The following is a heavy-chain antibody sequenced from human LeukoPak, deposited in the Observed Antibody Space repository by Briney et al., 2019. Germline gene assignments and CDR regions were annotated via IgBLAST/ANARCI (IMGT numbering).Heavy chain of an antibody. Sequence: SQTLSLTCAVSGGSISSGTYSWSWLRQPPGQGLEWIGYIYHSGSTYYNPSLKSRVVILVDRSKNQFSLRLSSVTAADTAVYYCARGVSYYYGSGSYLDYWGQGTLVTVSS. J-gene: IGHJ4*02. CDR1: GGSISSGTYS. D-gene: IGHD3-10*01. CDR2: IYHSGST. V-gene: IGHV4-30-2*01. CDR3: ARGVSYYYGSGSYLDY.